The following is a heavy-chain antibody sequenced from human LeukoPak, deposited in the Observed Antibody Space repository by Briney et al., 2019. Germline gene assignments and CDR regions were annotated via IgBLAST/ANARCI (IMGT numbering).Heavy chain of an antibody. Sequence: AGSLRLSCAASGFTFSSYSMNWVRQAPGKGLEWVSSGSINTSFINFADPVKGRFTISRDNAKNSLYLQMNSLRADDTTVYYCARVRAQYNYLWGTPPRDFYYGMDVWGQGTTVTVSS. V-gene: IGHV3-21*01. CDR1: GFTFSSYS. CDR3: ARVRAQYNYLWGTPPRDFYYGMDV. CDR2: GSINTSFI. J-gene: IGHJ6*02. D-gene: IGHD3-16*01.